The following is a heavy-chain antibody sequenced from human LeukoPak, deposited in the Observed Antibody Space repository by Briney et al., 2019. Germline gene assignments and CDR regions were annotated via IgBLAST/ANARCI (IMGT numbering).Heavy chain of an antibody. CDR1: GHTFRNYG. CDR3: ARRIVGGHLGDY. D-gene: IGHD1-26*01. CDR2: ISAKNGNR. V-gene: IGHV1-18*01. J-gene: IGHJ4*02. Sequence: ASVKVSCKASGHTFRNYGMSWVRQAPGQGLEWMGWISAKNGNRDYAQKLQGRVTMTLDTSTSTAYMELRSLRSDDTAIYYCARRIVGGHLGDYWGQGTLVTVSS.